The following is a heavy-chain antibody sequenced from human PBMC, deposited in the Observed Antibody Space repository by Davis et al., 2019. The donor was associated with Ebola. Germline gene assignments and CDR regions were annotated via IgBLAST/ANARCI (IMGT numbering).Heavy chain of an antibody. V-gene: IGHV4-31*03. J-gene: IGHJ5*02. D-gene: IGHD2/OR15-2a*01. Sequence: SETLSLTCTVSSDSTISGGYYWSWIRQHPGKGLEWIGHIYYSGSTYYNPSLRSRLTISVDTSKNQFSLRLSSVTAADTAVYYCAKNKPVFGFWFDPWGQGTLVTVSS. CDR2: IYYSGST. CDR3: AKNKPVFGFWFDP. CDR1: SDSTISGGYY.